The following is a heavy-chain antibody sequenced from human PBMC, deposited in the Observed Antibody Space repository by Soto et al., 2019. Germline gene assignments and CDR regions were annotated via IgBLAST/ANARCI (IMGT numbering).Heavy chain of an antibody. V-gene: IGHV3-23*01. D-gene: IGHD2-15*01. CDR2: ISGSSGST. J-gene: IGHJ4*02. CDR3: AKDRPVVVVAATPFDY. Sequence: EVQLLESGGGLVQPGGSLRLSCAASGFTFSSYAMSWVRQAPGKGLEWVSAISGSSGSTYYADSVKGRFTISRDNSKNTLYLQMNSLRAEDTAVYYCAKDRPVVVVAATPFDYWGQGTLVTVSS. CDR1: GFTFSSYA.